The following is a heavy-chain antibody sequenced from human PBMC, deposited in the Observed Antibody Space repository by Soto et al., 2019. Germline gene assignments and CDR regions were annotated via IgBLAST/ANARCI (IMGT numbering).Heavy chain of an antibody. J-gene: IGHJ6*02. CDR2: ISSSSSYI. D-gene: IGHD3-22*01. V-gene: IGHV3-21*01. Sequence: GGSLRLSCAASGFTFSSYSMNWVRQAPGKGLEWVSSISSSSSYIYYADSVKGRFTISRDNAKNSLYLQMNSLRAEDTAVYYCASEASYYETSSALDVWGQGTTVTVSS. CDR1: GFTFSSYS. CDR3: ASEASYYETSSALDV.